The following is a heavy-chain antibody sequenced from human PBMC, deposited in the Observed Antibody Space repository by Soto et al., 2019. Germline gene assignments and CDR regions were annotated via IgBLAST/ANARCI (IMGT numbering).Heavy chain of an antibody. Sequence: GGSLRLSCAASGFTFSSYAMSWVRQAPGKGLEWVSAISGSGGSTYYADSVKGRFTISRDNSKNTLYLQMNSLRAEDTAVYYCAKDELFYYDFWSEPYDAFDIWGQGTMVTVSS. CDR1: GFTFSSYA. D-gene: IGHD3-3*01. J-gene: IGHJ3*02. CDR2: ISGSGGST. CDR3: AKDELFYYDFWSEPYDAFDI. V-gene: IGHV3-23*01.